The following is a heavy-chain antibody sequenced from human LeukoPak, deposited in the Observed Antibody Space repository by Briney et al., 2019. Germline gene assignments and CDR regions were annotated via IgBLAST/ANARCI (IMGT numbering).Heavy chain of an antibody. CDR3: ARELNCSSTSCYLVDY. CDR2: INHSGST. D-gene: IGHD2-2*01. V-gene: IGHV4-34*01. CDR1: GGSFSGYY. J-gene: IGHJ4*02. Sequence: PSETLSLTCAVYGGSFSGYYWSWIRQPPGKGLEWIGEINHSGSTNYNPSLKSRVTISVDTSKNQFSLKLSSVTAADTAVYYCARELNCSSTSCYLVDYWGQGTLVTVSS.